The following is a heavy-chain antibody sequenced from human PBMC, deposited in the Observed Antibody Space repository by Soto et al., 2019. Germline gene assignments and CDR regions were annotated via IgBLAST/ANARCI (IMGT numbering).Heavy chain of an antibody. J-gene: IGHJ4*02. CDR2: IWYDGTQK. V-gene: IGHV3-33*01. CDR3: ARDQTDSGGYSEY. CDR1: GFTFNTYS. Sequence: PGGSLRLSCEASGFTFNTYSMHWVRQPPGKGLEWLAAIWYDGTQKYYADSVKGRFIISRDNSKKTLYLEMNSLRAEDTAVYYCARDQTDSGGYSEYWGQGTLVTVSS. D-gene: IGHD3-22*01.